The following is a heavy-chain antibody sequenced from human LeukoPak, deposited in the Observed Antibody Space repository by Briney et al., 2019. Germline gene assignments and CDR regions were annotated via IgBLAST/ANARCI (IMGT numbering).Heavy chain of an antibody. CDR2: IYPNSGGT. CDR3: ARSLYRSSTSCYSFDY. Sequence: GASVKVSCKASGYTFTGYYIHWVRQAPGQGLEWMGWIYPNSGGTNYAQNFQGRVTMTRDTSTSTAYMELSRLTSDDTAVYYCARSLYRSSTSCYSFDYWGQGTLVTVFS. J-gene: IGHJ4*02. D-gene: IGHD2-2*01. CDR1: GYTFTGYY. V-gene: IGHV1-2*02.